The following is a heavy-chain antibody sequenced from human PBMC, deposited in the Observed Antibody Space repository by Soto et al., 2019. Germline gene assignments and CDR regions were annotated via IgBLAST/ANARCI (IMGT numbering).Heavy chain of an antibody. D-gene: IGHD5-18*01. Sequence: GGSLRLSCAASGFTFSDYYMSWIRQAPGKGLEWVSYISSSSSYTNYADSVKGRFTISRDNAKNSLYLQMNSLRAEDTAVYYCVKEAIGYSYGLTNFDYWGQGTLVTVSS. J-gene: IGHJ4*02. CDR1: GFTFSDYY. CDR2: ISSSSSYT. V-gene: IGHV3-11*05. CDR3: VKEAIGYSYGLTNFDY.